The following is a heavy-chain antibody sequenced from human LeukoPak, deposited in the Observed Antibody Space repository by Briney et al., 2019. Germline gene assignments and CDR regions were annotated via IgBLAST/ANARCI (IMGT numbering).Heavy chain of an antibody. J-gene: IGHJ5*02. D-gene: IGHD2-15*01. Sequence: SETLSLTCSVSGGSISSSSYYWGWIRQPPGKGLEWIGSIYYSGSTYYSPSLKSRVTISVDTSKNQFSLKLSSVTAADTAVYYCASLGYCSGGSCYEHNINWFDPWGQGTLVTVSS. CDR2: IYYSGST. CDR1: GGSISSSSYY. CDR3: ASLGYCSGGSCYEHNINWFDP. V-gene: IGHV4-39*01.